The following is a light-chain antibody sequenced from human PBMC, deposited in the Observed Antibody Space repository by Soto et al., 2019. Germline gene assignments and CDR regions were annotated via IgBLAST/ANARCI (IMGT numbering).Light chain of an antibody. Sequence: EIVLPQSPGTLSLSPGERAPLSCRASQSVRSNYLAWYQQKPGQAPRLLIYGASSRATGIPDRFSGTGSGTDFTLTISRLETEDFAVYYCQQYGGSPYTFGQGTKLEIK. CDR2: GAS. CDR3: QQYGGSPYT. J-gene: IGKJ2*01. CDR1: QSVRSNY. V-gene: IGKV3-20*01.